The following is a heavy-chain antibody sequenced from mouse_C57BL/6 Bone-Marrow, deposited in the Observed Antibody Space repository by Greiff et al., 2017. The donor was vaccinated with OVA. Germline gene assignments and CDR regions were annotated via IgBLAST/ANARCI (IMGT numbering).Heavy chain of an antibody. V-gene: IGHV1-64*01. CDR2: IHPNSGST. D-gene: IGHD1-1*01. CDR1: GYTFTSYW. Sequence: QVQLQQPGAELVKPGASVKLSCKASGYTFTSYWMHWVKQRPGQGLEWIGMIHPNSGSTNYNEKFKSNATLTVDKSSSTAYMQLSSLTSEDSAVYYCASLIYYYGSSYEGYWGQGTTLTVSS. CDR3: ASLIYYYGSSYEGY. J-gene: IGHJ2*01.